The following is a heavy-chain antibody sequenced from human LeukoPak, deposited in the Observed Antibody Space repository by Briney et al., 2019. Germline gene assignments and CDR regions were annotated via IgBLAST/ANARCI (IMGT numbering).Heavy chain of an antibody. V-gene: IGHV4-59*08. CDR1: GCSISGYY. CDR3: ARHGQNDGYPLDY. J-gene: IGHJ4*02. CDR2: IHYSGST. Sequence: SETLSRTTTVYGCSISGYYWGWIGHPPGKGLEWSAYIHYSGSTNYNPPLKSRLTISVDTSKNHLSLKLNSMTDADTAVYYCARHGQNDGYPLDYWGQGTLVSVSS. D-gene: IGHD5-24*01.